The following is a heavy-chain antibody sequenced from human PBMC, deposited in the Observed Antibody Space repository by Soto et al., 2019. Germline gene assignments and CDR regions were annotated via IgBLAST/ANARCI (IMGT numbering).Heavy chain of an antibody. CDR3: ARDLDYDSSGTYYYYYYGMDV. CDR2: ISSSSSTI. J-gene: IGHJ6*02. CDR1: GFTFSSYA. V-gene: IGHV3-48*02. Sequence: AGSLRLSCAASGFTFSSYAMSWVRQAPGKGLEWVSYISSSSSTIYYADSVKGRFTISRDNAKNSLYLQMNSLRDEDTAVYYCARDLDYDSSGTYYYYYYGMDVWGQGTTVTVSS. D-gene: IGHD3-22*01.